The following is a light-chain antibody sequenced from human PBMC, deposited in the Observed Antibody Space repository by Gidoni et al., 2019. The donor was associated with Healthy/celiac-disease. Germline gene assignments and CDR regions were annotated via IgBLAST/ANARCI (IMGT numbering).Light chain of an antibody. Sequence: QSVLTPPPSVSGAPGQRVTISCTGSSSNIGAGYDVHWYQQLPGTAPKLLIYGNSNRPSGAPDRFSGAKSGTSASLAITGLQAEDEADYYCQSYDSSLSGRGVFGGGTKLTVL. J-gene: IGLJ3*02. CDR2: GNS. CDR3: QSYDSSLSGRGV. CDR1: SSNIGAGYD. V-gene: IGLV1-40*01.